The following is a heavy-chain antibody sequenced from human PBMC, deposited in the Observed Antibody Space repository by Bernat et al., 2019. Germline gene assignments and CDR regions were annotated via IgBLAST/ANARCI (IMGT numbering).Heavy chain of an antibody. V-gene: IGHV3-33*01. D-gene: IGHD3-10*01. CDR2: IWYDGSNK. Sequence: QVQLVESGGGVVQPGRSLRLSCAASGFTFSSYGMHWVRQAPGKGLEWVAVIWYDGSNKYYAVSVKGRFTISRDNSKNTLYLQMNSLRAEDTAVYYCAREGYTYYGSGTADYWGQGTLVTVSS. J-gene: IGHJ4*02. CDR3: AREGYTYYGSGTADY. CDR1: GFTFSSYG.